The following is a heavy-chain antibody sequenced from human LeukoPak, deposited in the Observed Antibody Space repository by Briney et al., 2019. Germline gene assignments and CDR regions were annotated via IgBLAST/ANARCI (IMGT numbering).Heavy chain of an antibody. CDR1: GFTFSNYG. CDR3: ARGLNRYFTTVTPLGDY. J-gene: IGHJ4*02. D-gene: IGHD4-17*01. Sequence: GGSLRLSCAGSGFTFSNYGMHWVRQAPGKGPEWVAVISYDGTNKYYADSVKGRFTISRDNSNNTLYLQMSSLRLDDTAIYYCARGLNRYFTTVTPLGDYWGQGILVTVSS. V-gene: IGHV3-30*03. CDR2: ISYDGTNK.